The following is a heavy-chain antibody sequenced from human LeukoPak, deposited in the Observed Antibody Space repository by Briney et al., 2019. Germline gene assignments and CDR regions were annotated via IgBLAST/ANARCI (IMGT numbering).Heavy chain of an antibody. J-gene: IGHJ3*02. D-gene: IGHD3-10*01. CDR1: GGSISSYY. CDR3: AKSNGYGLLDI. CDR2: ISSSGST. Sequence: PSETLSLTCTVSGGSISSYYWSWLRQPAGKGLEGIGRISSSGSTNYNPSLKSRVTMSVDTSRSQFSLKLKYVTAGDTAVYYGAKSNGYGLLDIWGQGTMVTVSS. V-gene: IGHV4-4*07.